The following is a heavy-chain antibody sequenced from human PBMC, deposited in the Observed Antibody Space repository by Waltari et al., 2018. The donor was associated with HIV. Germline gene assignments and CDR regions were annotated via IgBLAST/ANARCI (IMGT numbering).Heavy chain of an antibody. CDR3: VRDSLPKCAAVSCYRK. V-gene: IGHV3-49*03. CDR1: GFQFQHFA. CDR2: IRGQGYGGTS. J-gene: IGHJ1*01. Sequence: DVQLEESGGGVVPPGGSLGLTCLTSGFQFQHFAWSVLRQALGKAAGWVGFIRGQGYGGTSDYAASVGGRFIISRDDSRSAVFLDMNSLKAEDTGVYYCVRDSLPKCAAVSCYRKWGRGTEVIV. D-gene: IGHD3-16*02.